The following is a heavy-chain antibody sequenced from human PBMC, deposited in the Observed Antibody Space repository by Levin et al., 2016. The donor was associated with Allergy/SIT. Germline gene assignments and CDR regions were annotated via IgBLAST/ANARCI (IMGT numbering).Heavy chain of an antibody. Sequence: GESLKISCAASGFTFSSYWMSWVRQPPGKGPEWVANIKQDGSEKYYVDSVRGRFTISRDNAKNSLYLQMNSLRAEDTAVYYCAHALYDYPGVYFANWGQGTLVTVSS. CDR2: IKQDGSEK. D-gene: IGHD5-12*01. J-gene: IGHJ4*02. CDR1: GFTFSSYW. CDR3: AHALYDYPGVYFAN. V-gene: IGHV3-7*01.